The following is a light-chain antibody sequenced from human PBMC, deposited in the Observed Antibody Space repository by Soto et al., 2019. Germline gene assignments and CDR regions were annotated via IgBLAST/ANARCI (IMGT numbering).Light chain of an antibody. CDR2: KAS. J-gene: IGKJ1*01. Sequence: DIQMTQSPSTLSASVGDSVSINCRAIQSISAWLAWYQQKPGKAPRLLIYKASTLEIGVPSRFSGSGSGTEFTLTISSLQPDDVAIYYCQQYNDYSWTFGQGTKVDIK. CDR1: QSISAW. V-gene: IGKV1-5*03. CDR3: QQYNDYSWT.